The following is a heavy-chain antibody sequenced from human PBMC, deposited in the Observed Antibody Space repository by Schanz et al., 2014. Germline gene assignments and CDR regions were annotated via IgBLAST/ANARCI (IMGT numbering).Heavy chain of an antibody. Sequence: EVQLAESGGGLVQPGGSLKLSCAASGFTFSGSDMHWVRQASGRGLEWVGRIRSKANSYATGYAASVKGRFTISRDDSKNTAYLQMNSLKTEDTAVYYCARSGTTNFDYWGQGTQVTVSS. CDR3: ARSGTTNFDY. CDR1: GFTFSGSD. J-gene: IGHJ4*02. D-gene: IGHD1-7*01. CDR2: IRSKANSYAT. V-gene: IGHV3-73*01.